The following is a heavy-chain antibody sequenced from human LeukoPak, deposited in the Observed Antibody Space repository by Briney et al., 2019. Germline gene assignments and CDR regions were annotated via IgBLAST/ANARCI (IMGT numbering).Heavy chain of an antibody. CDR1: GGSFSGYY. D-gene: IGHD3-9*01. CDR3: ARGKLRYFDSLNWFAP. J-gene: IGHJ5*02. Sequence: SETLSLTCAVYGGSFSGYYWSWIRQPPGKGLEWIGEINHSGSTNYNPSLKSRVTISVDTSKNQFSLKLSSVTAADTAVYYCARGKLRYFDSLNWFAPGGQEPLVTVSS. CDR2: INHSGST. V-gene: IGHV4-34*01.